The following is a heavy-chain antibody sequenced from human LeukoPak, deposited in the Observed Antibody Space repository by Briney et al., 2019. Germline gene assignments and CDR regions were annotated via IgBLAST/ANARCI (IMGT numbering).Heavy chain of an antibody. J-gene: IGHJ5*02. CDR3: AKAAGYSTIYWFDP. V-gene: IGHV4-59*01. Sequence: SETLSLTCTVSGGSISSYYWTWIRQPPGKGLEWTGYIYYSGTSNYNPSLKSRVTMSVDTSNNQFSLKLNSVTAADTAVYYCAKAAGYSTIYWFDPWGQGTLVTVSS. CDR1: GGSISSYY. CDR2: IYYSGTS. D-gene: IGHD6-13*01.